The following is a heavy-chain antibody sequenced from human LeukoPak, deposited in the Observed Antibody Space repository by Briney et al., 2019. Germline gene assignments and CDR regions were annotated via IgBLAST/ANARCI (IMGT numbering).Heavy chain of an antibody. J-gene: IGHJ4*02. D-gene: IGHD3-3*01. CDR1: GFTFSSYD. Sequence: GGSLRLSCAASGFTFSSYDMHWVRQATGKGLEWVSAIGTAGDTCYPGSVKGRFTISRENAKNSLYLQMNSLRAGDTAVYYCARDASGYREFDYWGQGTLVTVSS. CDR2: IGTAGDT. V-gene: IGHV3-13*01. CDR3: ARDASGYREFDY.